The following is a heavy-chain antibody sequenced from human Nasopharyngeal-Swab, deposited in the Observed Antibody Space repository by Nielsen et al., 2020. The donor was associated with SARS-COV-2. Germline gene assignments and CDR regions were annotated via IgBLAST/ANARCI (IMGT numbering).Heavy chain of an antibody. CDR1: GASIASGGYS. V-gene: IGHV4-30-2*06. CDR3: ARENFGFDH. CDR2: IYRSGST. D-gene: IGHD3-10*01. Sequence: SETLSLTCAVSGASIASGGYSWTWIRQSPRRGLEWIGYIYRSGSTYYNPSLKSRVTISVDRSKNQFSLKLSSVTAADTALYYCARENFGFDHWGQGILVTVSS. J-gene: IGHJ4*02.